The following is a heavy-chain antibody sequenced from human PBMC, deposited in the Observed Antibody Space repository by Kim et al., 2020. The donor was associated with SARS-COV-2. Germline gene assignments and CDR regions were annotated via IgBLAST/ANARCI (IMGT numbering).Heavy chain of an antibody. CDR2: TYYRSKWHY. J-gene: IGHJ4*02. Sequence: SQTLSLTCAISGHTVSSNKTAWNWIRQSPSRGLEWLGRTYYRSKWHYDYVVSVRSRLTIFPDTSKNQFSLHLKSVTPDDTAVYYCASESSGSFDYWGPG. CDR3: ASESSGSFDY. CDR1: GHTVSSNKTA. V-gene: IGHV6-1*01. D-gene: IGHD6-25*01.